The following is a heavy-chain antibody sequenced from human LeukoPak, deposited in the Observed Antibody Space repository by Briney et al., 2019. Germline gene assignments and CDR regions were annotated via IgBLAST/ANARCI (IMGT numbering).Heavy chain of an antibody. CDR3: ARDLNPLWFGELYTFDY. V-gene: IGHV1-3*01. CDR2: INAGNGNT. J-gene: IGHJ4*02. CDR1: GYTFTSYA. Sequence: ASVKVSCKASGYTFTSYAMHWVRQAPGQRLEWMGWINAGNGNTKYSQKFQGRVTITRDTSASTAYMELSSLRSEDTAVYYCARDLNPLWFGELYTFDYWGRGTLVTVSS. D-gene: IGHD3-10*01.